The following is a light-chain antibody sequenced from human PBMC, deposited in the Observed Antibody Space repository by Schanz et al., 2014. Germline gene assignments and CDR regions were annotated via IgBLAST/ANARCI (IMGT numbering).Light chain of an antibody. CDR1: QSVSSGN. Sequence: ETVLTQSPGTLSLSPGERATLSCRASQSVSSGNLAWYQQKPGQAPRLLIYATSNRDTGIPDRFSGSGSGTVFTLAISSLEPDDCAVYYCQQRSNWPLTFGGGTKVEIK. J-gene: IGKJ4*01. CDR3: QQRSNWPLT. CDR2: ATS. V-gene: IGKV3D-20*02.